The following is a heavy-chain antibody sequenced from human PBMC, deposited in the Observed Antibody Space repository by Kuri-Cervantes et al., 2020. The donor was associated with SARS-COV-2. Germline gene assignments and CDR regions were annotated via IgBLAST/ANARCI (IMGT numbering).Heavy chain of an antibody. D-gene: IGHD3-22*01. V-gene: IGHV3-30-3*01. CDR3: VMIVVDY. J-gene: IGHJ4*02. Sequence: LSLTCAASGFTFSSYDMHWVRQAPGKGLEWVAVISYDGNNKYYADSVKGRFTISRDNSKNTLYLQMNSLRAEDTAVYYCVMIVVDYWGQGTLVTVSS. CDR1: GFTFSSYD. CDR2: ISYDGNNK.